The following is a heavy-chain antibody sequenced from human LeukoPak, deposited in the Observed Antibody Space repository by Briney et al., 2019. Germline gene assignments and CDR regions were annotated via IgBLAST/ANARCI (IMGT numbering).Heavy chain of an antibody. CDR1: GGSISSYY. CDR2: IYYSGST. D-gene: IGHD3-16*01. CDR3: ARLEDFLGEFDY. Sequence: SETLSLTCTVSGGSISSYYWSWIRQPPGKGLEWIGYIYYSGSTNYNPSLKSRVTISVDTSKNQFSLKLSSVTAADTAVYYCARLEDFLGEFDYWGQGTLVTSPQ. V-gene: IGHV4-59*08. J-gene: IGHJ4*02.